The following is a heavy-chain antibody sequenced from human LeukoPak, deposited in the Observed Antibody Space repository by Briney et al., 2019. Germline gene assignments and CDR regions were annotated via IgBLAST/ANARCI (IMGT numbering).Heavy chain of an antibody. CDR1: GGSISSYY. CDR3: ARHQDDSSGWMGHYYYYMDV. D-gene: IGHD6-19*01. CDR2: IYYSGST. Sequence: SETLSLTCTVSGGSISSYYWSWIRQPPGKGLEWIGYIYYSGSTNYNPSLKSRVTISVDTSKNQFSLKLSSVTAADTAVYYCARHQDDSSGWMGHYYYYMDVWGKGTTVTVSS. J-gene: IGHJ6*03. V-gene: IGHV4-59*01.